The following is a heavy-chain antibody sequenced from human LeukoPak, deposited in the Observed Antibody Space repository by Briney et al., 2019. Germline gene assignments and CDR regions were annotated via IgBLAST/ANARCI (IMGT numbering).Heavy chain of an antibody. Sequence: PGGSLRLSCAASGFTFSSYAMHWVRLAPGKGLEWVSSISGSSNYIYYADSVKGRFTISRGNAKNSLYLQMNSLRVEDTAVYYCARDESGDNDAFDIWGQGTMVTVSS. D-gene: IGHD2-21*01. CDR2: ISGSSNYI. J-gene: IGHJ3*02. CDR3: ARDESGDNDAFDI. CDR1: GFTFSSYA. V-gene: IGHV3-21*01.